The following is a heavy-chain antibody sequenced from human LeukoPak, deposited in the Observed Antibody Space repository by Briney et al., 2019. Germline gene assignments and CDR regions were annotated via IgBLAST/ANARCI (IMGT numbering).Heavy chain of an antibody. CDR1: GFTFSSYE. J-gene: IGHJ4*02. V-gene: IGHV3-48*03. Sequence: GGSLRLSCAASGFTFSSYEMNWVCQAPGKGLEWVSYISSSGSTIYYADSVKGRFTISRDNAKNSLYLQMNSLRAEDTAVYYCARELTVVVPAAHLDYWGQGTLVTVSS. CDR2: ISSSGSTI. CDR3: ARELTVVVPAAHLDY. D-gene: IGHD2-2*01.